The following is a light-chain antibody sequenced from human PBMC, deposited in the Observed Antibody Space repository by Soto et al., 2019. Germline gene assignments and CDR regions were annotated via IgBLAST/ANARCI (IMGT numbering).Light chain of an antibody. Sequence: DIQMTQSPSTLSASVGDRVTITCRASQSIGSWLAWYQQKPGKAPKLLIYKTSILENGVPSRFSGSGSGTEFTLSISSLQPDDFATYYCHQYNSYWTFGQGIKVDI. CDR2: KTS. CDR1: QSIGSW. V-gene: IGKV1-5*03. J-gene: IGKJ1*01. CDR3: HQYNSYWT.